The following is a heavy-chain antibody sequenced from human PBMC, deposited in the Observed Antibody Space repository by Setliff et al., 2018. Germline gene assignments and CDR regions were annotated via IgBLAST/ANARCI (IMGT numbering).Heavy chain of an antibody. Sequence: GGSLRLSCAASGFTFSSYGMNWVRQAPGKGLEWVSYISSSSSTIYYADPVKGRFTISRDNAKNSLYLQMNSLRAEDTAVYYCARDRGSGSYFLRYFDYWGQGTLVTVSS. J-gene: IGHJ4*02. D-gene: IGHD1-26*01. V-gene: IGHV3-48*01. CDR1: GFTFSSYG. CDR3: ARDRGSGSYFLRYFDY. CDR2: ISSSSSTI.